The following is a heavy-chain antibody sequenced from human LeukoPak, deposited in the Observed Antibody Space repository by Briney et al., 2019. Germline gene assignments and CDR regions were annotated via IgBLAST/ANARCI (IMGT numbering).Heavy chain of an antibody. CDR3: ARQYYDNTGYYYFDY. Sequence: PSETLSLTCSVSGDAITGSSYYWGWIRQPPGKGLEWIGSMYYSGSTYSNPSLKSRVTMSADTPKNQFSLKLSSVSAADTAVYYCARQYYDNTGYYYFDYWGQGTLVTVSS. CDR1: GDAITGSSYY. D-gene: IGHD3-22*01. CDR2: MYYSGST. V-gene: IGHV4-39*01. J-gene: IGHJ4*02.